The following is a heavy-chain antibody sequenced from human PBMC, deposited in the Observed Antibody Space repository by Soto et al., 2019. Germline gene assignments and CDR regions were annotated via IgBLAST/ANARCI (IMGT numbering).Heavy chain of an antibody. D-gene: IGHD7-27*01. J-gene: IGHJ4*02. Sequence: QVQLVQSGAEVKKPGASVKVSCKGSGYTFTSNDINWVRQATGQGFEWMGWMSPKSGDTGYSQKFQGRVTMTRDTSGRPAYMELSSLRSEDTAVYSCAVGPPSWGFDFWGQGTLVTVSS. CDR2: MSPKSGDT. CDR3: AVGPPSWGFDF. CDR1: GYTFTSND. V-gene: IGHV1-8*01.